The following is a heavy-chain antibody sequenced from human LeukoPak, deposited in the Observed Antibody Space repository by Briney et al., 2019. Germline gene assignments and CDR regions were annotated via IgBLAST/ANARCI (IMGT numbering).Heavy chain of an antibody. Sequence: SVKVSCKASGGTFSSYAISRVRQAPGQGLEWMGGIIPIFGTANYAQKFQGRVTITADESTSTAYMELSSLRSEDTAVYYCARGLEVVPAAYFDYWGQGTLVTVSS. J-gene: IGHJ4*02. V-gene: IGHV1-69*13. CDR2: IIPIFGTA. CDR3: ARGLEVVPAAYFDY. D-gene: IGHD2-2*01. CDR1: GGTFSSYA.